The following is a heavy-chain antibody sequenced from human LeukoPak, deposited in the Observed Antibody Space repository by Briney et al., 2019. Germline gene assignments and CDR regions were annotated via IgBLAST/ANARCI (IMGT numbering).Heavy chain of an antibody. D-gene: IGHD2-21*02. J-gene: IGHJ4*02. V-gene: IGHV3-7*01. CDR3: ATDRDNSDWQKRFDS. Sequence: GGSLRLSCASSGFTFSTYWMNWYRQAPGKGLGWVWNINQDASEINYVDSVRGRFTISRDNPKNSLHLQMNSLRAEDTAVYYCATDRDNSDWQKRFDSWGQGTLVTVSS. CDR2: INQDASEI. CDR1: GFTFSTYW.